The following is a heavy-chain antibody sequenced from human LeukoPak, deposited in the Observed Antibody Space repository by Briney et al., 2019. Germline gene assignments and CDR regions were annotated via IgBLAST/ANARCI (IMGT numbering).Heavy chain of an antibody. D-gene: IGHD3-10*01. V-gene: IGHV3-7*01. CDR3: ARFDYYGSGALFDY. Sequence: GGSLRLSCAASGFTFSNYWMSWVHQAPGKGLEWVANILQDGSEKYYVDSVKGRFTISRDNAKNSLYLQLNSLGVEDTAVYYCARFDYYGSGALFDYWGQGTLVAVSS. CDR1: GFTFSNYW. CDR2: ILQDGSEK. J-gene: IGHJ4*02.